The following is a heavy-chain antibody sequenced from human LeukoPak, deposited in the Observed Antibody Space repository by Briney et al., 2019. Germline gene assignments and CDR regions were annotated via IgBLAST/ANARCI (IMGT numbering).Heavy chain of an antibody. CDR3: AKYNIGWNFGS. V-gene: IGHV3-15*01. Sequence: GGSLRFSCTASGLTLSTAWMSWVRQAPGKGLEWVGRIKSKTEGGTTDYAAPVKGRFTISIDDSKNTLYLQMNSLTTGDTAVYYCAKYNIGWNFGSWGQGTLVTVSS. CDR1: GLTLSTAW. D-gene: IGHD6-19*01. CDR2: IKSKTEGGTT. J-gene: IGHJ4*02.